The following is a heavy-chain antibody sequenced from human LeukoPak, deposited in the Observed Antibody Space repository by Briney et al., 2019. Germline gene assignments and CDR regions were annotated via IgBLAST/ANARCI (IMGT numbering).Heavy chain of an antibody. J-gene: IGHJ4*02. Sequence: QPGGSLRLSCVVSGFTFSSNWMSWVRQAPGKGLEWVGNIKEDGSVKYYVDSVKGRFTISRDNAKNTLYLQMNGVRAEDTAVYYCARGRSSSSWYFFDYWGQGSLVTVPS. CDR2: IKEDGSVK. CDR3: ARGRSSSSWYFFDY. D-gene: IGHD6-13*01. CDR1: GFTFSSNW. V-gene: IGHV3-7*02.